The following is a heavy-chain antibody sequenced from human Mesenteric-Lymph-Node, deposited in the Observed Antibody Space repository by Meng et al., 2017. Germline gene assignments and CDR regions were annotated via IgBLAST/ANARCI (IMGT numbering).Heavy chain of an antibody. CDR3: ARGSIQKLFDP. V-gene: IGHV1-3*01. CDR1: GYTFTSYA. CDR2: INAGNGNT. Sequence: QVQLVQAGAGVKKPGAAVKVSCKASGYTFTSYAMHWVRQAPGQRLEWMGWINAGNGNTKYSQKLQGRVTITRDTSASTAYMELSSLRSEDTAVYYCARGSIQKLFDPWGQGTLVTVSS. J-gene: IGHJ5*02. D-gene: IGHD5-18*01.